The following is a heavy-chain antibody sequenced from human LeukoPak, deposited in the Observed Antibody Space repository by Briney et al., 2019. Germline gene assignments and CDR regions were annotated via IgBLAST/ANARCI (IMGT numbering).Heavy chain of an antibody. J-gene: IGHJ3*02. CDR2: IVVGSGNT. V-gene: IGHV1-58*02. CDR3: AAVLLWFGELLSYAFDI. Sequence: GASVKVSCKASGFTFTSSAMQWVRQARGQRLEWIGWIVVGSGNTNYAQKFQERVTTTRDMSTSTAYMELSSLRSEDTAVYYCAAVLLWFGELLSYAFDIWGQGTMVTVSS. D-gene: IGHD3-10*01. CDR1: GFTFTSSA.